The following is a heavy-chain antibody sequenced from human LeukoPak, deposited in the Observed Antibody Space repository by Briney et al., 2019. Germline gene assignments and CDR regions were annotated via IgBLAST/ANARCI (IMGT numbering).Heavy chain of an antibody. V-gene: IGHV4-34*01. CDR3: VRQDYYDSSGRPVAFDS. Sequence: SETLSLTCAVYGGSFSGYYWSWIRQPPGKGLEWIGEINHSGSTNYNPSLKSRVTISVDTSKNQFSLKLSSVTAADTGVYYCVRQDYYDSSGRPVAFDSWGQGTMVTVSS. D-gene: IGHD3-22*01. J-gene: IGHJ3*02. CDR1: GGSFSGYY. CDR2: INHSGST.